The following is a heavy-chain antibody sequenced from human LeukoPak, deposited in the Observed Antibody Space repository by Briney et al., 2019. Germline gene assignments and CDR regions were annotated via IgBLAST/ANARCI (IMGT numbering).Heavy chain of an antibody. J-gene: IGHJ4*02. Sequence: ASVKVSCKASGYTFTTYDINWVRLATGQGLEWMGWMNPNSGNTGYAQKFQGRVTMTRNTSMSTAYMELNSLRSEDTAVYYCARANYYGSGKKDLDYWGQGTLVTVSS. CDR1: GYTFTTYD. CDR3: ARANYYGSGKKDLDY. D-gene: IGHD3-10*01. CDR2: MNPNSGNT. V-gene: IGHV1-8*01.